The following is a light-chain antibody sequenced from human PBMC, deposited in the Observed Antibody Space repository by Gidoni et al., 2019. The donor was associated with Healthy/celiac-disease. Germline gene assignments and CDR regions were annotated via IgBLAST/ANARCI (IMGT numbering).Light chain of an antibody. CDR1: NIGSKS. CDR2: DDS. V-gene: IGLV3-21*03. CDR3: QVWDSSSDHSVV. J-gene: IGLJ2*01. Sequence: SYLLTQPPSVYVSPGKTARITCGGNNIGSKSVPWYQQKPGQAPVLVVYDDSDRPSGIPERFSGSNAGNTATLTISRVEAGDEADYYCQVWDSSSDHSVVFGGGTKLTVL.